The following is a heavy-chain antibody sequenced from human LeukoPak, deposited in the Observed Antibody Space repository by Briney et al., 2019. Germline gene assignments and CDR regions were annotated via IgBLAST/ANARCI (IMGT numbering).Heavy chain of an antibody. D-gene: IGHD3-22*01. CDR2: IYYSGST. V-gene: IGHV4-30-4*01. CDR1: GGSISSGDYY. CDR3: VVRPTYYYDSSGYPPFDI. Sequence: SETLSLTCTVSGGSISSGDYYWSWIRQPPGKGLEWIGYIYYSGSTYYNPSLKSRVTISVDTSKNQFSLKLSSVTAADTAVYYCVVRPTYYYDSSGYPPFDIWGQGTMVTVSS. J-gene: IGHJ3*02.